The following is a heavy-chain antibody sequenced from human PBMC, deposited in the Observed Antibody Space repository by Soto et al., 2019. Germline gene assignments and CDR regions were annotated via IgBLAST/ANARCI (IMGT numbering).Heavy chain of an antibody. V-gene: IGHV4-59*08. Sequence: PSETLSLTCTVSGGSISNYYWSWIRQPPGKGLQWIGYIFSSGSTNYNPSLKSRVTISVNTSKNQFSLNLNSVTAADTAVYYCARLGNYYDSRGYYYYYGMDVWGQGTTVTVSS. J-gene: IGHJ6*02. D-gene: IGHD3-22*01. CDR3: ARLGNYYDSRGYYYYYGMDV. CDR1: GGSISNYY. CDR2: IFSSGST.